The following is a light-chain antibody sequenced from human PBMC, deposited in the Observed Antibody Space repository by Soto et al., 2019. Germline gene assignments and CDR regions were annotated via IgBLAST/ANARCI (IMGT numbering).Light chain of an antibody. J-gene: IGKJ4*01. CDR3: QQYDNLHLT. V-gene: IGKV1-33*01. CDR2: DAS. CDR1: QDISNY. Sequence: DIQMTQSPSSLSASVGDRVTITCQASQDISNYLNWYQQKPGKAPKLLIYDASNLETGVPSRFSGSGSGTDFTFTISSLQPEVIATYYCQQYDNLHLTFGGGTKVEIK.